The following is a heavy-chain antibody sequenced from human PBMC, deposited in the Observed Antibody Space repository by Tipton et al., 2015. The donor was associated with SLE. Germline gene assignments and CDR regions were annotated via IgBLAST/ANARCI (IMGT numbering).Heavy chain of an antibody. CDR1: GFTVSSNY. CDR3: ARENDYSNDYYYYGMDV. D-gene: IGHD4-11*01. CDR2: IYSGGST. V-gene: IGHV3-66*02. J-gene: IGHJ6*02. Sequence: SLRLSCAASGFTVSSNYMNWVRQAPGKGLEWVSVIYSGGSTYYADSVKGRFTISRDNSKNTLYLQMNSLRAEDTAVYYCARENDYSNDYYYYGMDVWGQGTTFTVSS.